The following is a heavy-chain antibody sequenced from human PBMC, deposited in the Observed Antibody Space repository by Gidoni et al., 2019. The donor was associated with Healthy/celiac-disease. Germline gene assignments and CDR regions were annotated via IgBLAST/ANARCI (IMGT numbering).Heavy chain of an antibody. CDR3: ARTLGPTYYDILTDQYYFDY. CDR1: GFTFSSYS. Sequence: EVQLVESGGGLVKPGGSLRLSCAASGFTFSSYSMNWVRQAPGKGLEWVSSISSRSSYIYYADSVKGRFTISRDNAKNSLYLQMNSLRAEDTAVYYCARTLGPTYYDILTDQYYFDYWGQGTLVTVSS. J-gene: IGHJ4*02. CDR2: ISSRSSYI. D-gene: IGHD3-9*01. V-gene: IGHV3-21*01.